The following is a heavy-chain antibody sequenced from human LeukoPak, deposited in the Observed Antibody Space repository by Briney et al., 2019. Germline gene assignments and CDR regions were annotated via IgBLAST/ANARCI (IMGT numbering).Heavy chain of an antibody. V-gene: IGHV3-23*01. CDR2: ISGSGGST. Sequence: PGGSLRLSCAASGFTFSSYGMSWVRQAPGKGLEWVSAISGSGGSTYYADSVKGRFTISRDNSKNTLYLQMNSLRAEDTAVYYCARSIAVASGWFDPWGQGTLVTVSS. D-gene: IGHD6-19*01. CDR3: ARSIAVASGWFDP. CDR1: GFTFSSYG. J-gene: IGHJ5*02.